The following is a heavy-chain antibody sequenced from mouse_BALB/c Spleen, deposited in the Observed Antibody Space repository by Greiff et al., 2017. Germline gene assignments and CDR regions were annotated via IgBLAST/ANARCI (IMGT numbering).Heavy chain of an antibody. CDR1: GFSLTGYG. CDR3: ARESSYYYGSSYDAMDY. Sequence: VHLVESGPGLVAPSQSLSITCTVSGFSLTGYGVNWVRQPPGKGLEWLGMIWGDGSKDYNSALKSRLSISKDNYKSQVFLKMNRLQTDDTARYYCARESSYYYGSSYDAMDYWGQGTSVTVSS. D-gene: IGHD1-1*01. J-gene: IGHJ4*01. V-gene: IGHV2-6-7*01. CDR2: IWGDGSK.